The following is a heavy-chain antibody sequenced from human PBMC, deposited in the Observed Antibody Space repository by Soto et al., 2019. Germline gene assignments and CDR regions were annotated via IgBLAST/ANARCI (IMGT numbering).Heavy chain of an antibody. CDR2: IIPILGIA. J-gene: IGHJ6*02. CDR3: ARECCSGGRGLYYYYGMDV. Sequence: ASVKVSCKASGYTFTRYGISWVRQAPGQGLEWMGRIIPILGIANYAQKFQGRVTITADKSTSTAYMELSSLRSEDTAVYYCARECCSGGRGLYYYYGMDVWGQGTTVTVSS. D-gene: IGHD2-15*01. CDR1: GYTFTRYG. V-gene: IGHV1-69*04.